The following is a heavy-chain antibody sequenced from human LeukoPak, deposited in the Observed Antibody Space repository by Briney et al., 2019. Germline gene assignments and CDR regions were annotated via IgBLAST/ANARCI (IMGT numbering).Heavy chain of an antibody. V-gene: IGHV1-2*02. J-gene: IGHJ6*03. CDR2: INPNSGGT. CDR1: GYTFTSYY. Sequence: ASVKVSCKASGYTFTSYYMHWVRQAPGQGLEWMGWINPNSGGTNYAQKFQGRVTMTRDTSISTAYMELSRLRSDDTAVYYCARDGDSSGWSGIYYYYYYYMDVWGKGTTVTVSS. D-gene: IGHD6-19*01. CDR3: ARDGDSSGWSGIYYYYYYYMDV.